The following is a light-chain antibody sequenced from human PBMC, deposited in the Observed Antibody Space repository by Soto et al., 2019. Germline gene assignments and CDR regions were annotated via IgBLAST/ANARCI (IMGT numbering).Light chain of an antibody. V-gene: IGKV1-27*01. CDR2: AAS. J-gene: IGKJ2*01. CDR3: QKYNSAPMYT. Sequence: DIQMTQSPSSLSASVGDRVTITCRASQGISNYLAWYQQKPGKVPKLLIYAASTLQSGVPSRFSGSGSGTDFTLTISSLQPEDVATYYCQKYNSAPMYTFGQGTNLEIK. CDR1: QGISNY.